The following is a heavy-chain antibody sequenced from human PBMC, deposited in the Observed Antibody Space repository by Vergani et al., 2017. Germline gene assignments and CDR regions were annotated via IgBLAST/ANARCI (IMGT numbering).Heavy chain of an antibody. J-gene: IGHJ4*02. D-gene: IGHD3-22*01. CDR2: IYTSGST. CDR1: GGSISSYY. CDR3: ARSIHYYDSSGYSERFDY. V-gene: IGHV4-4*09. Sequence: QVQLPESGPGLVKPSETLSLTCTVSGGSISSYYWSWLRQPPGKGLEWIGYIYTSGSTNYNPSLKSRVTISVDTSKNQFALKLSSVTAADTAVYYCARSIHYYDSSGYSERFDYWGQGTLVTVSS.